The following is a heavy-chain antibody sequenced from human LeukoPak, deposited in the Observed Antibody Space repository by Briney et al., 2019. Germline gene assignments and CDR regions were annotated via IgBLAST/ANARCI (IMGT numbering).Heavy chain of an antibody. CDR3: ARQYNSETYRLGFDP. J-gene: IGHJ5*02. D-gene: IGHD1-26*01. Sequence: GESLKISCKGFGYIFATSWIAWVRQMPGKGLEWMGIIYPGDSDARYSPSSQGQVTMSADKSISTAYLQWSSLKASDTAIFCCARQYNSETYRLGFDPWGQGTPVTVSS. CDR2: IYPGDSDA. V-gene: IGHV5-51*01. CDR1: GYIFATSW.